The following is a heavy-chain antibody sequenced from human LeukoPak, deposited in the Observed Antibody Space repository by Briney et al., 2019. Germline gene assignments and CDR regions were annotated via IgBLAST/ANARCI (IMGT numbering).Heavy chain of an antibody. J-gene: IGHJ4*02. Sequence: GGSLRLSCAASGFTFSSYWMSWVRQAPGKGLEWVANINKDGGEKYYVDSVKGRFTISKDNAKNSLYLQMNSLRADDTAVYYCVKDSPPRYSGSPPAYWGQGTLVTVSS. CDR2: INKDGGEK. D-gene: IGHD1-26*01. V-gene: IGHV3-7*03. CDR3: VKDSPPRYSGSPPAY. CDR1: GFTFSSYW.